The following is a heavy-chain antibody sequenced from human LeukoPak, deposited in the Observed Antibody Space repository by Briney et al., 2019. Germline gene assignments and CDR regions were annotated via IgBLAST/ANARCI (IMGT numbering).Heavy chain of an antibody. CDR1: GFSVSSYG. J-gene: IGHJ4*02. Sequence: GGSLRLSCAASGFSVSSYGVHWVRQTPGKGLEWVAVMSYDGSDKYYADSVKGRFTVSRDNFKNHLYLQTNSLRAEDKAVYDCAKGVYVDYAPAFDYWGQGTLVTVSS. CDR3: AKGVYVDYAPAFDY. D-gene: IGHD4-17*01. CDR2: MSYDGSDK. V-gene: IGHV3-30*18.